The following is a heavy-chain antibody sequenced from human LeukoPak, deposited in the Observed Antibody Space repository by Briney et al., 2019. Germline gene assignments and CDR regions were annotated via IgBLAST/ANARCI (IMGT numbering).Heavy chain of an antibody. CDR1: GFTFSSYA. J-gene: IGHJ4*02. D-gene: IGHD3-22*01. V-gene: IGHV3-23*01. Sequence: GGSLRLSCAASGFTFSSYAMSWVRQAPGKGLEWVSAISGSGGSTYYADSVKGRFTISRDNAKNSLYLQMNSLRDEDTAVYYCARDVDYYDSSGYLIRGYYFDYWGQGTLVTVSS. CDR2: ISGSGGST. CDR3: ARDVDYYDSSGYLIRGYYFDY.